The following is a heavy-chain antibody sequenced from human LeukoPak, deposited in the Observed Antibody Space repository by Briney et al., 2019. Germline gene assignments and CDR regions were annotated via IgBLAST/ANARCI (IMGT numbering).Heavy chain of an antibody. CDR1: GFTFSTHG. CDR2: IWYDGSNK. V-gene: IGHV3-33*08. CDR3: ARGAYGSGTYHDFDI. D-gene: IGHD3-10*01. Sequence: GGSLRLSCAASGFTFSTHGMNWVRQAPGKGLEWVAVIWYDGSNKYYVDSVKGRFTISRDNSKNTLYLQMNSLRAEDTAVYYCARGAYGSGTYHDFDIWGQGTMVTVSS. J-gene: IGHJ3*02.